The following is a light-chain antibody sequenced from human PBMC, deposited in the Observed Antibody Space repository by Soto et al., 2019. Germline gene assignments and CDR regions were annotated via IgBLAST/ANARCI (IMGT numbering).Light chain of an antibody. V-gene: IGKV3-20*01. Sequence: EIVLTQSPGTLSLSPGERATLSCRASQSVSSSYLAWYQQKPGQAPRLLIYGASSRATGIPDRFSGSGSGTDFTLTISRLEPEDFEVYCCQQYGSSSFTFGPGTKVDIK. J-gene: IGKJ3*01. CDR2: GAS. CDR3: QQYGSSSFT. CDR1: QSVSSSY.